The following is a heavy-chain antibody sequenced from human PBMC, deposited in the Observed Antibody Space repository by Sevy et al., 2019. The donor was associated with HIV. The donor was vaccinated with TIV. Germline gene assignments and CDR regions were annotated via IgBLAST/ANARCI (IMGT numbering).Heavy chain of an antibody. CDR3: ARVSRRYSELQCFDF. V-gene: IGHV3-11*01. CDR2: ICGRGTTM. Sequence: AGSLRLSCSASTFTFSDYYMSWIRQAPGKELEWVSYICGRGTTMYYADSVRGRFTISRDNKKNSLYLQMNSLRAEDTAIYYCARVSRRYSELQCFDFWGQGTRVTVSS. J-gene: IGHJ4*02. CDR1: TFTFSDYY. D-gene: IGHD1-26*01.